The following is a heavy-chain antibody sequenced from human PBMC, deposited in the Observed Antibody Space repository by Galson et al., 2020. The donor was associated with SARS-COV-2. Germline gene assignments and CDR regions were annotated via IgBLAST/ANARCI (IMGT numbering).Heavy chain of an antibody. V-gene: IGHV5-51*01. CDR1: GYSFTSYW. CDR2: IYPGDSDT. J-gene: IGHJ5*02. Sequence: GESLKISCKGSGYSFTSYWIGWVRQMPGKGLEWMGIIYPGDSDTRYSPSFQGQVTISADKSISTAYLQWSSLKASDTAMCYCARALLAVADREHGWFDPWGQGTLVTVSS. CDR3: ARALLAVADREHGWFDP. D-gene: IGHD6-19*01.